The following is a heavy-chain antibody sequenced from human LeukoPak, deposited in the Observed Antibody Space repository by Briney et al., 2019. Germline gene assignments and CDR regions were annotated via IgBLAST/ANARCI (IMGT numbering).Heavy chain of an antibody. J-gene: IGHJ3*02. CDR2: IKSEIDGGAT. V-gene: IGHV3-15*07. CDR3: TTGGDVMVAGTRAYDI. Sequence: GRSLRLSCAASDFTFSNTWMNWVRQAPGKGLEWVGRIKSEIDGGATDYAAPVQGRFTISRDDSQATLYLQMNSLRTEDTAVYYCTTGGDVMVAGTRAYDIWGLGTMVTVSS. D-gene: IGHD1-7*01. CDR1: DFTFSNTW.